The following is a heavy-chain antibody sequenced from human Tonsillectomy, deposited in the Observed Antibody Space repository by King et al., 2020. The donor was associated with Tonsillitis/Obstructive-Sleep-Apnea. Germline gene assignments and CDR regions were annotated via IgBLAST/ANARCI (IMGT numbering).Heavy chain of an antibody. CDR2: IKSKTAGGAI. D-gene: IGHD3-3*02. CDR3: TTDRLNHSLEGPPLSINFDN. V-gene: IGHV3-15*01. CDR1: GFTFSLAW. Sequence: VQLVESGGGLVKPGGSLRLSCTASGFTFSLAWMSWVRQAPGKGLEWVGRIKSKTAGGAIDYAAPANGRFSISRDDSKNTLFLQMSGLKTDDTAVYYCTTDRLNHSLEGPPLSINFDNWGQGTLVTVSS. J-gene: IGHJ4*02.